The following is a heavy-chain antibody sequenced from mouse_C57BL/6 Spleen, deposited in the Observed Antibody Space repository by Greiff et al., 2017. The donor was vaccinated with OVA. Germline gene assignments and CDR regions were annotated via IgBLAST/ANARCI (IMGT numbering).Heavy chain of an antibody. J-gene: IGHJ4*01. CDR2: INPNYGTT. V-gene: IGHV1-39*01. D-gene: IGHD1-1*01. CDR3: ARDDYYGSDYAMDY. Sequence: EVKLVESGPELVKPGASVKISCKASGYSFTDYNMNWVKQSNGKSLGWIGVINPNYGTTSYNQKFKGKATLTVDQSSSTAYMQLNSLTSEDSAVYYCARDDYYGSDYAMDYWGQGTSVTVSS. CDR1: GYSFTDYN.